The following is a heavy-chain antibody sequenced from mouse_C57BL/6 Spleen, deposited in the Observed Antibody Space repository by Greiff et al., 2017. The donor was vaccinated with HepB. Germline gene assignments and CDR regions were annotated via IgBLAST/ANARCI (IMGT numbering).Heavy chain of an antibody. CDR1: GFTFSDFY. J-gene: IGHJ4*01. Sequence: EVKVVESGGGLVQSGRSLRLSCATSGFTFSDFYMEWVRQAPGKGLEWIAASRNKANDYTTEYSASVKGRFIVSRDTSQSILYLQMNALRAEDTAIYYCARGSDYYGSRGYAMDYWGQGTSVTVSS. CDR3: ARGSDYYGSRGYAMDY. CDR2: SRNKANDYTT. D-gene: IGHD1-1*01. V-gene: IGHV7-1*01.